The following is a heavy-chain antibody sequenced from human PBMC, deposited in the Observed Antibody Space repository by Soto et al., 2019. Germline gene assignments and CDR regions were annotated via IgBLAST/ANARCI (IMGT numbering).Heavy chain of an antibody. J-gene: IGHJ6*02. CDR1: GFTFSSYA. V-gene: IGHV3-23*01. Sequence: EVQLLESGGGLVQPGGSLRLSCAASGFTFSSYAMSWVRQAPGKGLEWVSAISGGDGSTYYADAVKGRFTISRDNSKNTLYLQMNGVRSQDTAVYYCAKGFNRNYDPGYYYGMDVWGQGTTVTVSS. CDR2: ISGGDGST. D-gene: IGHD1-7*01. CDR3: AKGFNRNYDPGYYYGMDV.